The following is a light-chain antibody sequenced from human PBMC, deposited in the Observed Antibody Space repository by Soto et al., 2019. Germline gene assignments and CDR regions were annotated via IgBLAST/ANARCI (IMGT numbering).Light chain of an antibody. CDR2: GDT. CDR3: SSFAGRYNVV. Sequence: QAVVTQPPSVSGAPWQRVTISCTGTSSNIGAGHAVHWYRQFPGAAPKLLIYGDTHRPSGVPDRFSGSKSGHTATLTVSGLQAEDEADYYCSSFAGRYNVVLGAGTKLTVL. CDR1: SSNIGAGHA. J-gene: IGLJ2*01. V-gene: IGLV1-40*01.